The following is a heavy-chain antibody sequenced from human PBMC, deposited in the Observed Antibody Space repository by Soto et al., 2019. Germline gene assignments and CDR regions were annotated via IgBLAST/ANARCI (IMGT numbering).Heavy chain of an antibody. CDR2: IYFTGIT. D-gene: IGHD2-21*01. CDR1: GGTINTGDFF. J-gene: IGHJ6*02. CDR3: ARYCGSNSRYSDAVEV. V-gene: IGHV4-30-4*01. Sequence: VQLQESGPGLVKPSQTLSLTCTVSGGTINTGDFFWSWIRQPPGQGLEWIGYIYFTGITNYAPSLKSRVTISVDTSKSQFSLNLTSLTVADTAVYYCARYCGSNSRYSDAVEVWGQGTAVAVSS.